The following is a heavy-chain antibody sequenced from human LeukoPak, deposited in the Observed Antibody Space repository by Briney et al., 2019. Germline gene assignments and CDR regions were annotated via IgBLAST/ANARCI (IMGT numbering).Heavy chain of an antibody. CDR1: GFTFSSYS. V-gene: IGHV3-21*01. D-gene: IGHD4-17*01. CDR2: ISSSSSYM. CDR3: ARDLLGTVTTFHAFDI. J-gene: IGHJ3*02. Sequence: GGSLRLSCAASGFTFSSYSMNWVRQAPGKRLEWVSSISSSSSYMYYADSVKGRFTISRDNAKNSLYLQMNSLRAEDTAVYYCARDLLGTVTTFHAFDIWGQGTMVTVSS.